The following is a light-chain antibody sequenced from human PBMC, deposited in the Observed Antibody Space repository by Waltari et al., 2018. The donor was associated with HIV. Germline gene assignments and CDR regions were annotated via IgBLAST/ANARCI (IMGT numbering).Light chain of an antibody. J-gene: IGLJ1*01. V-gene: IGLV2-23*02. CDR3: CSYAGSSTYV. CDR2: DVS. Sequence: QSALTQPASVSGSPGQSITISCTGTSSTVGGYNYSSWYHQHPGKAPKLMIYDVSKRPSGVSNRFSGSKSGNTASLTISGLQAEDEADYYCCSYAGSSTYVFGTGTKVTVL. CDR1: SSTVGGYNY.